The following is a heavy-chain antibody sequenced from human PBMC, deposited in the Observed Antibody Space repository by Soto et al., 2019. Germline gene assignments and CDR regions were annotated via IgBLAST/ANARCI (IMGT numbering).Heavy chain of an antibody. CDR1: GFTLSDYY. J-gene: IGHJ6*03. V-gene: IGHV3-11*04. CDR3: ARAVNQSLVWGDYYYYYMDV. CDR2: ISSSATII. Sequence: QVQLVESGGGLVKPGGSLRLSCEASGFTLSDYYMTWIRQAPGKGLEWISYISSSATIIYYADSVKGRFTISRDNAKTSLYLQMNSLRADYTAVHYCARAVNQSLVWGDYYYYYMDVWGKGTMVTVSS. D-gene: IGHD3-16*01.